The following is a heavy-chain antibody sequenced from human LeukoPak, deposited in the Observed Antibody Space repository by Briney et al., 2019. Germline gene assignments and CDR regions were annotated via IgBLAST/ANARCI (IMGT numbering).Heavy chain of an antibody. CDR3: ARDNNLGCSSTSCPRAPFDY. J-gene: IGHJ4*02. CDR1: GLPFSSYS. CDR2: ISSSSSTI. V-gene: IGHV3-48*01. D-gene: IGHD2-2*01. Sequence: GGSLRLSCAASGLPFSSYSMNWVRQAPGKGLEWVSYISSSSSTIQHADSVKGRYTISRDNDKNSLYLPMNSLRAEDTAVYYCARDNNLGCSSTSCPRAPFDYWGQGTLVTVSS.